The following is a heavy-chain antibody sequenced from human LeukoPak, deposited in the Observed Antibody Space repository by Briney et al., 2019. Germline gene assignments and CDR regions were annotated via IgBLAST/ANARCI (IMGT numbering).Heavy chain of an antibody. CDR3: ARDGYMHWFDP. CDR1: GFTFSSYG. Sequence: GGSLRFSCAASGFTFSSYGMHWVRQAPGKGLEWVAVIWYDGSNKYYADSVKGRFTISRDNSKNTLYLQMNSLRAEDTAVYYCARDGYMHWFDPWGQGTLVTVSS. J-gene: IGHJ5*02. D-gene: IGHD5-24*01. CDR2: IWYDGSNK. V-gene: IGHV3-33*01.